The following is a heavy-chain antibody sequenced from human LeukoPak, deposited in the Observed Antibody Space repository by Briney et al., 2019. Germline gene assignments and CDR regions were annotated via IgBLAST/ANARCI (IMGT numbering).Heavy chain of an antibody. V-gene: IGHV4-59*01. CDR1: GGSIRSYY. CDR3: ARDRRSGEDSNF. J-gene: IGHJ4*02. Sequence: SETLSLTCTVSGGSIRSYYWSWIRRPPGKGLEWIGYIYYSGSTNYNPSLKSRVTISVDTSKNQIYLKLSSVTAADTAVYYCARDRRSGEDSNFWGQGTLVTVSS. CDR2: IYYSGST. D-gene: IGHD2-15*01.